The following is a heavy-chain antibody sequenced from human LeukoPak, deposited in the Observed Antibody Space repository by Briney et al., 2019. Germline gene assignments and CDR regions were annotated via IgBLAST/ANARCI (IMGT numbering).Heavy chain of an antibody. CDR1: GFTFDDYG. J-gene: IGHJ4*02. D-gene: IGHD5-12*01. V-gene: IGHV3-20*04. Sequence: GGSLRLSCAASGFTFDDYGMNWVRQAPGKGLEWVSGINWNGGSTGYADSVKGRFTISRDNAKNSLYLQMNSLRAEDTAVYYCAKDNGIVAPSIPLDYWGQGTLVTVSS. CDR3: AKDNGIVAPSIPLDY. CDR2: INWNGGST.